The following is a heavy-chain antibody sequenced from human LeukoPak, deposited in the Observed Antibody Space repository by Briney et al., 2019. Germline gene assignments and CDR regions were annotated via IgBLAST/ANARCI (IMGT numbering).Heavy chain of an antibody. J-gene: IGHJ4*02. Sequence: SQTLSLTCTVSGGSISSGGYYWSWIRQHPGKGLEWIGYIYYSGSTNYNPSLKSRVTISVDTSKNQFSLKLSSVTAADTAVYYCARHRGKYSYGLDYWGQGTLVTVSS. D-gene: IGHD5-18*01. CDR3: ARHRGKYSYGLDY. CDR1: GGSISSGGYY. CDR2: IYYSGST. V-gene: IGHV4-61*08.